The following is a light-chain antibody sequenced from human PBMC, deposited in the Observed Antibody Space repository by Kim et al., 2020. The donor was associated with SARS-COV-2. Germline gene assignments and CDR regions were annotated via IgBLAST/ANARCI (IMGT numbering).Light chain of an antibody. CDR3: NSRDSSGNHWV. V-gene: IGLV3-19*01. CDR2: GKN. CDR1: SLRSYY. J-gene: IGLJ3*02. Sequence: SSELTQDPAVSVALGQTVRITCQGDSLRSYYASWYQQKPGQAPVLVIYGKNNRPSGIPDRFSGSSSGTTASLTITGAQAEDEADYYCNSRDSSGNHWVFG.